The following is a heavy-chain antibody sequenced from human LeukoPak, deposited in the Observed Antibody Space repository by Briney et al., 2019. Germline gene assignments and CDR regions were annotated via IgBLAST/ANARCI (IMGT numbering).Heavy chain of an antibody. CDR2: IYHSGST. J-gene: IGHJ4*02. Sequence: SETLSLTCTVSGGSISTYYWSWIRQPPGKGLEWIGYIYHSGSTKYNPSLKSRVTISVDTSKNQFSLKLSSVTAADTAVYYCARHLASIWFGESYFDYWGQGTLVTVSS. CDR1: GGSISTYY. D-gene: IGHD3-10*01. CDR3: ARHLASIWFGESYFDY. V-gene: IGHV4-59*08.